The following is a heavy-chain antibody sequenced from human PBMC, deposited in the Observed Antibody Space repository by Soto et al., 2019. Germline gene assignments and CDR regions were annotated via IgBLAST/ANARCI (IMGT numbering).Heavy chain of an antibody. J-gene: IGHJ4*02. CDR2: IYYSGST. D-gene: IGHD6-19*01. CDR3: ARYRQGLRGAVGGPSFDY. Sequence: SETLSLTCTVSGVYISSYYWSWIRQPPGKGLEWIGYIYYSGSTNYNPSLKSRVTISVDTSKNQYSLKLSSVTAADTAVYYFARYRQGLRGAVGGPSFDYWGQRTLVTVSS. CDR1: GVYISSYY. V-gene: IGHV4-59*01.